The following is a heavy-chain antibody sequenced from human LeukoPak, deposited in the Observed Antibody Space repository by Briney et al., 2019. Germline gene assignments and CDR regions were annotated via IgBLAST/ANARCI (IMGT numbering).Heavy chain of an antibody. Sequence: SETLSLTCTVSGSSISSSTYYWGWIRQPPGKGLEWIGSIYYSGYTNYNPSLKSRATLSVDTSKNQYSLKLNSVTAADSAVYYCARELKGYNYGRYYYYFYMDVWGEGATVTVSS. J-gene: IGHJ6*03. D-gene: IGHD5-18*01. CDR2: IYYSGYT. CDR3: ARELKGYNYGRYYYYFYMDV. V-gene: IGHV4-39*07. CDR1: GSSISSSTYY.